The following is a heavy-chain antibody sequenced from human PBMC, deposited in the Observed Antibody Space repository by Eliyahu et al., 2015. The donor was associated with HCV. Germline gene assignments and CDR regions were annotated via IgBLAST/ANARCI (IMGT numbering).Heavy chain of an antibody. Sequence: AASGFTFSSYWMHWVRQAPGKGLVWVSRINSDGSSTSYADSVKGRFTISRDNAKNTLYLQMNSLRAEDTAVYYCARDQAYYDFWSGYYRGYYYYGMDVWGQGTTVTVSS. CDR1: GFTFSSYW. V-gene: IGHV3-74*01. CDR2: INSDGSST. J-gene: IGHJ6*02. CDR3: ARDQAYYDFWSGYYRGYYYYGMDV. D-gene: IGHD3-3*01.